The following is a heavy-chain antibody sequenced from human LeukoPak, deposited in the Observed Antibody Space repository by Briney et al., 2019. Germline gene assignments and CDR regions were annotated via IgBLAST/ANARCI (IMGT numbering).Heavy chain of an antibody. D-gene: IGHD4-17*01. Sequence: SETLSLTCTVSGGSISTSNYYWGWIRQPPGKGLEWIGNIFYSGSTYYGPPLKSRVTISGDTSKNRFSLKLSSVTAADTAMYYCARDNQYNSARSDYGGTNFDSWGQGTLVTVSS. V-gene: IGHV4-39*07. CDR2: IFYSGST. CDR3: ARDNQYNSARSDYGGTNFDS. CDR1: GGSISTSNYY. J-gene: IGHJ4*02.